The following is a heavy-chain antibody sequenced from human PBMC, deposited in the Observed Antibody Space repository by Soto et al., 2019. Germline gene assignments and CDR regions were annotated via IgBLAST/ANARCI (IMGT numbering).Heavy chain of an antibody. Sequence: QVQLQESGPGLVKPSQTLSLTCTVCGGSISSGDYYWSWIRQPPGKGLEWIGYIYYSGSTYYNPSLKSRVTISVDTSKNQFSLKLSSVTAADTAVYYCARDFKYYYDSSGSSDYWGQGTLVTVSS. CDR1: GGSISSGDYY. V-gene: IGHV4-30-4*01. CDR2: IYYSGST. D-gene: IGHD3-22*01. CDR3: ARDFKYYYDSSGSSDY. J-gene: IGHJ4*02.